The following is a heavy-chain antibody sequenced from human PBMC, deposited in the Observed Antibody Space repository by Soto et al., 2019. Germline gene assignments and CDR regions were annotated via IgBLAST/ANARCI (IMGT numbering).Heavy chain of an antibody. CDR3: ANRLGGYTWNDGYFDY. Sequence: YGPTLVNPTPTLPLTCSFSGFSLTTRPLGVGWATQTTPTALEWLAFIYWDDYNRYSPSLKSRLTVISYTSRNQLVLILTNLDPVDTGTDYCANRLGGYTWNDGYFDYWGQGILVTVSS. CDR2: IYWDDYN. V-gene: IGHV2-5*02. D-gene: IGHD1-20*01. J-gene: IGHJ4*02. CDR1: GFSLTTRPLG.